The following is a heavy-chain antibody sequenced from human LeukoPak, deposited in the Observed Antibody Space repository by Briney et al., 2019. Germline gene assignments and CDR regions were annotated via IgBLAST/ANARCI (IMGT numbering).Heavy chain of an antibody. V-gene: IGHV3-21*01. J-gene: IGHJ4*02. D-gene: IGHD2-21*02. CDR1: GFTFSSYS. CDR3: ARGTYCGGDCYVQYYFDY. Sequence: GGSLRLSCAASGFTFSSYSMNWVRQAPGKGLEWVSSISSSSSYIYYADSVKGRFTISRDNAKNSLYLQMNSLRAEDTAVYYCARGTYCGGDCYVQYYFDYWGQGTLVTVSS. CDR2: ISSSSSYI.